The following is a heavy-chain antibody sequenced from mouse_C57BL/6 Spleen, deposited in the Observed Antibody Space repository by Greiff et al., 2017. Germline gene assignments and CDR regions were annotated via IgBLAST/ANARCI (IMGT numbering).Heavy chain of an antibody. Sequence: QVHVKQSGAELARPGASVKLSCKASGYTFTSYGISWVKQRTGQGLEWIGEIYPRSGNTYYNEKFKGKATLTADKSSSTAYMELRSLTSEDSAVYFCATYGSSYVTDYAMDYWGQGTSVTVAS. CDR3: ATYGSSYVTDYAMDY. D-gene: IGHD1-1*01. V-gene: IGHV1-81*01. CDR2: IYPRSGNT. CDR1: GYTFTSYG. J-gene: IGHJ4*01.